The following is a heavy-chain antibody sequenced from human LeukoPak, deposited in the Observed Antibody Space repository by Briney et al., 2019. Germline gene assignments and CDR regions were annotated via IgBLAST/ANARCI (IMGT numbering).Heavy chain of an antibody. D-gene: IGHD4-17*01. Sequence: SGGSLRLSCTASGFTFGDYAMSWIRQAPGKGLEWVGFIRSKAYGETADYAASVKGRFTISRDNSKNTLYLQMNSLRAEDTAVYYCARDALYEVTTGTYDYWGQGTLVTVSS. CDR2: IRSKAYGETA. CDR1: GFTFGDYA. V-gene: IGHV3-49*03. J-gene: IGHJ4*02. CDR3: ARDALYEVTTGTYDY.